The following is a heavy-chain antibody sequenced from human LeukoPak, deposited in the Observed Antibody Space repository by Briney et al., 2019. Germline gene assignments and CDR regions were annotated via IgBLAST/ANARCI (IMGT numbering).Heavy chain of an antibody. J-gene: IGHJ4*02. CDR1: GGSISSHY. CDR3: ARVHYDFWSGYSPFDY. Sequence: SETLSLTRTVSGGSISSHYWSWIRQPPGKGLEWIGYIYYSGSTNYNPSLKSRVTISVDTSKNQFSLKLSSVTAADTAVYYCARVHYDFWSGYSPFDYWGQGTLVTVSS. D-gene: IGHD3-3*01. V-gene: IGHV4-59*11. CDR2: IYYSGST.